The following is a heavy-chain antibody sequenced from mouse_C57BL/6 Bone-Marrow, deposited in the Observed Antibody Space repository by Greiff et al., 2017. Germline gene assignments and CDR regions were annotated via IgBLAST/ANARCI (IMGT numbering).Heavy chain of an antibody. V-gene: IGHV1-52*01. CDR1: GYTFTSYW. J-gene: IGHJ4*01. CDR3: GRWGYFFLYARDD. D-gene: IGHD3-1*01. CDR2: IDPSDSET. Sequence: QVQLQQPGAELVRPGSSVKLSCKASGYTFTSYWMHWVKQRPIQGLEWIGNIDPSDSETHYNQKFKDKATLTVDKSSSTAYMQLSSLTSEDSAVXYGGRWGYFFLYARDDWGQGNSVTVS.